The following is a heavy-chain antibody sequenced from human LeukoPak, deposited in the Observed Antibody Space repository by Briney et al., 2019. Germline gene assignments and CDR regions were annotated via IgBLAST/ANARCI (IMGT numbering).Heavy chain of an antibody. CDR3: ARRWNYGRNYYIDV. CDR1: GGSFSNYY. Sequence: SSETLSLTCAVYGGSFSNYYWSWIRQPPGKGLEWIVEINDSGRTKYNPSLMSRVTVSVDTSQNQFSLRLTSVTATDTAVYYCARRWNYGRNYYIDVWGKGATVTVSS. D-gene: IGHD1-7*01. J-gene: IGHJ6*03. V-gene: IGHV4-34*01. CDR2: INDSGRT.